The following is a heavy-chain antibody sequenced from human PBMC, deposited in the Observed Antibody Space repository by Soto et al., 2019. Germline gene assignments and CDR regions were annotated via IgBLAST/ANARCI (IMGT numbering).Heavy chain of an antibody. CDR3: ARIPGAHFDNSGYYDY. CDR2: ISGSGGST. Sequence: PGGSLRLSCAASGFTFGSYAMSWVRQAPGKGLEWVSVISGSGGSTYHADSVKGRFTISRDNSKNTLYLQMNSLRAEDTAVYYCARIPGAHFDNSGYYDYWGQGTLVTVSS. D-gene: IGHD3-22*01. J-gene: IGHJ4*02. V-gene: IGHV3-23*01. CDR1: GFTFGSYA.